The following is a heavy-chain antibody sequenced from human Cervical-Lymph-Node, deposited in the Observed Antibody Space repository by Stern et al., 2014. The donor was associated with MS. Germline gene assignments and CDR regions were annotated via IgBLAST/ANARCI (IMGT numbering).Heavy chain of an antibody. CDR1: GGSITSGSYY. CDR3: ASGHRMLLGAF. D-gene: IGHD2-8*01. J-gene: IGHJ4*02. Sequence: QLQLQESGPGLVKPSQTLSLTCTVSGGSITSGSYYWSWIRQPAGKGLEWIGRFYSSGSTAYNPSLKSRVTISVDTSKTQFSLKLPSVTAADTAVYYCASGHRMLLGAFWGQGSLVTVSS. V-gene: IGHV4-61*02. CDR2: FYSSGST.